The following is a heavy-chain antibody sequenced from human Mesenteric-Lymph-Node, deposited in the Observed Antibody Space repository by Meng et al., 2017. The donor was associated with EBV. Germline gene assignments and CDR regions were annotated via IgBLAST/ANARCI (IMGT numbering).Heavy chain of an antibody. V-gene: IGHV3-11*01. D-gene: IGHD2-2*01. CDR1: GFSFSDSY. Sequence: QVDLGEDGGGWVKPGGSLSLSCATSGFSFSDSYMIWSRQAPGKGLEWVSYMSSSGSTLYYADSVRGRFTISRDNPNNSLFLQMNSLRAEDTAVYYCARQMPSSYYFDFWGQGTLVTVSS. J-gene: IGHJ4*02. CDR2: MSSSGSTL. CDR3: ARQMPSSYYFDF.